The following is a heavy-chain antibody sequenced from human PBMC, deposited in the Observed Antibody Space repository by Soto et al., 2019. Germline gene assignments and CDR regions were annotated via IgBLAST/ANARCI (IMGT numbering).Heavy chain of an antibody. J-gene: IGHJ3*01. D-gene: IGHD2-8*01. V-gene: IGHV3-23*01. CDR3: AKVRLTDYLRYAPHR. CDR1: GFTFNNYA. Sequence: EVQLLESGGGLVQPGGSLRLACAASGFTFNNYAMNWVRQAPGRGLEWVSIISADGDSTYYAGSVKGRFTISRDNSQNTVFLQMNSLKVEDTAIYFCAKVRLTDYLRYAPHRWGQGGLGTDSS. CDR2: ISADGDST.